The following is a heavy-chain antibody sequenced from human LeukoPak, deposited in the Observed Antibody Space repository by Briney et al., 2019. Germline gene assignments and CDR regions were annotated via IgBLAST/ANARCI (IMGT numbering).Heavy chain of an antibody. CDR3: ARDHDYGDHFDI. V-gene: IGHV4-61*02. CDR2: IYTSGST. J-gene: IGHJ3*02. CDR1: GGSISSGSYY. D-gene: IGHD4-17*01. Sequence: PSETLSLTCTVSGGSISSGSYYWSWIRQPPGKGLECIGRIYTSGSTTYNPSLKSLVTISLDTSKNQFSLNLSSVTAADTAVYYCARDHDYGDHFDIWGQGTMVTVSS.